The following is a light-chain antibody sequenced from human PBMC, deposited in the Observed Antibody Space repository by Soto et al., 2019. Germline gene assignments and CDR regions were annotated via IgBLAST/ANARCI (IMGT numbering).Light chain of an antibody. J-gene: IGKJ4*01. CDR3: LSGHSRP. Sequence: DIQMTQSPSSVSASVGDRVTITCRASQGLSSYLAWYQQKPGKAPKLLIYAASNLQSGVPSRFSGSGSGTDFTLTISSLQPEDFAPYFCLSGHSRPFGGGTKVEIK. CDR2: AAS. CDR1: QGLSSY. V-gene: IGKV1-12*02.